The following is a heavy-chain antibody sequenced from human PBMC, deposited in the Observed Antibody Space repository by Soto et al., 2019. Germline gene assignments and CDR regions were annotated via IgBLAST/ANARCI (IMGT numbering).Heavy chain of an antibody. V-gene: IGHV1-18*01. Sequence: AAVKVSCKASGYIFITYGISWVRQAPGQGLEWMGRISAYNGNTKYAQSLQGRVTMTTDTSTNTAYMELRSLRSDDTAVYYCARDLDGSGSYYTDYWGPGTLVTVSS. D-gene: IGHD3-10*01. CDR1: GYIFITYG. CDR3: ARDLDGSGSYYTDY. CDR2: ISAYNGNT. J-gene: IGHJ4*02.